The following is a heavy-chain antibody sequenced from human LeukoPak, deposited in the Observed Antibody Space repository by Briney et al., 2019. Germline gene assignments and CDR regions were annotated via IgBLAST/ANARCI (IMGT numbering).Heavy chain of an antibody. CDR2: IYYSGST. J-gene: IGHJ3*02. V-gene: IGHV4-61*01. D-gene: IGHD6-13*01. CDR3: ASGRRQLVRVDAFDI. CDR1: GYSISSGYY. Sequence: SETLSLTCAVSGYSISSGYYWGWIRQPPGKGLEWIGYIYYSGSTNYNPSLKSRVTISVDTSKNQFSLKLSSVTAADTAVYYCASGRRQLVRVDAFDIWGQGTMVTVSS.